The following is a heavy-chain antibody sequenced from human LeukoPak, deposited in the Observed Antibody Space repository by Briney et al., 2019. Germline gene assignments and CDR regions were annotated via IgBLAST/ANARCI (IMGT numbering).Heavy chain of an antibody. CDR1: GGSISSYY. D-gene: IGHD5-24*01. CDR2: IYYSGST. Sequence: PSETLSLTCAVSGGSISSYYWSWIRQPPGKGLEWIGYIYYSGSTNYKPSLKSRVTISVDTSKNQFSLKLSSVTAADTAVYYCARRSRGGRFDYWGQGTLVTVSS. CDR3: ARRSRGGRFDY. V-gene: IGHV4-59*12. J-gene: IGHJ4*02.